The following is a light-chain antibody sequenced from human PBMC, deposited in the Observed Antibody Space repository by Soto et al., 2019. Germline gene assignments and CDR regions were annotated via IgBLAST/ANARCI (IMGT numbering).Light chain of an antibody. J-gene: IGKJ2*01. V-gene: IGKV1-5*01. Sequence: DIQMTQFPSTLSASVGDRVTITCRSSQTTNTWLAWYQQKPVTAPKLLIYDASSLEGGVPSRFSASGSGTEFTLTISSLQPDDLATYYCQQYISYPYTFGQGTKVEIK. CDR3: QQYISYPYT. CDR2: DAS. CDR1: QTTNTW.